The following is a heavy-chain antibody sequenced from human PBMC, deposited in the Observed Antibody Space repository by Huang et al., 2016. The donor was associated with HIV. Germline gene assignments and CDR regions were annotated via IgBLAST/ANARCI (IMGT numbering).Heavy chain of an antibody. V-gene: IGHV3-30*18. CDR2: ISYDGRNK. Sequence: QVQLVESGGGVVQPGRSLRLSCAASGFPFSSYGLHWVRQAPGKGMEGVAVISYDGRNKYYADSVKGRFTISRDSSKNTLYLEMNSLRTEDTAVYYCAKDKLGSWHSMGGMDVWGQGTTVTVSS. CDR1: GFPFSSYG. D-gene: IGHD1-26*01. J-gene: IGHJ6*02. CDR3: AKDKLGSWHSMGGMDV.